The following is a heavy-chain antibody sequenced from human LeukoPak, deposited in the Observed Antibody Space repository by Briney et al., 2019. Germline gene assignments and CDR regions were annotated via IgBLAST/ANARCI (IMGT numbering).Heavy chain of an antibody. D-gene: IGHD1-7*01. CDR1: GGSFSNYY. CDR2: INDNGRA. Sequence: PETLSLTCAVYGGSFSNYYWNWIRQPPGKGLEWLGEINDNGRANYNPSLMSRVTVSVDTSKNQFSLRLTSVTATDTAVYYSARRWNYGRNYYIDVWGKGATVSVSS. J-gene: IGHJ6*03. V-gene: IGHV4-34*01. CDR3: ARRWNYGRNYYIDV.